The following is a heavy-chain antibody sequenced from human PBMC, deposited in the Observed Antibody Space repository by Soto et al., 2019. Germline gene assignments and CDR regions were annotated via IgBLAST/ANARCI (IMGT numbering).Heavy chain of an antibody. Sequence: SETLSLTCTVSGGSISTGDHYWSWIRQPPGKGLAWIPYIYYSGTTYYNPSLESRVTMSVDTSKNQFSLKLTSVTATDTAVYYCATYYDSSGPTFDYWGQGTLVAVSS. V-gene: IGHV4-30-4*01. J-gene: IGHJ4*02. D-gene: IGHD3-22*01. CDR2: IYYSGTT. CDR1: GGSISTGDHY. CDR3: ATYYDSSGPTFDY.